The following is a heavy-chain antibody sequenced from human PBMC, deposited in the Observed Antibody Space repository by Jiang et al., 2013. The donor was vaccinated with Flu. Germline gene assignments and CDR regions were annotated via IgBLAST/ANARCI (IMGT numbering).Heavy chain of an antibody. Sequence: LLKPSETLSLTCTVSGGSISSYYWSWIRQPPGKGLEWIGYIYYSGSTNYNPSLKSRVTISVDTSKNQFSLKLSSVTAADTAVYYCARQSATVTTGLEFDYWGQGTLVTVSS. V-gene: IGHV4-59*01. J-gene: IGHJ4*02. D-gene: IGHD4-17*01. CDR1: GGSISSYY. CDR3: ARQSATVTTGLEFDY. CDR2: IYYSGST.